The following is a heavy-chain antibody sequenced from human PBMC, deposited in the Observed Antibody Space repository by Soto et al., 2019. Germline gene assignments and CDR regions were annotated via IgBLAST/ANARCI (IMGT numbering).Heavy chain of an antibody. CDR1: GFTFSSYA. Sequence: GGSLRLSCAASGFTFSSYAISWVRQAPGKGLEWVSAISGSGGSTYYADSVKGRFTISRDNSKNTLYLQMNSLRAEDTAVYYCAKSPDSFGVVIIYYMDVWGKGTTVTVSS. V-gene: IGHV3-23*01. CDR3: AKSPDSFGVVIIYYMDV. J-gene: IGHJ6*03. CDR2: ISGSGGST. D-gene: IGHD3-3*01.